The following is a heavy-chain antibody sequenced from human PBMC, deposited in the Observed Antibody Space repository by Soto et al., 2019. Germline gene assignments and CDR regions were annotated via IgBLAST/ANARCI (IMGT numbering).Heavy chain of an antibody. CDR1: GFTFSSYD. Sequence: EVQLVESGGGLVQPGGSLRLSCAASGFTFSSYDMHWVRQAPGKGLEWVSAIGTAGDTYYPGSVKGRFTISRENAKNSLYLQMKSLRAGDTAVYYCARDPDNYGMDVWGQGTTVTVSS. J-gene: IGHJ6*02. D-gene: IGHD2-15*01. CDR2: IGTAGDT. V-gene: IGHV3-13*01. CDR3: ARDPDNYGMDV.